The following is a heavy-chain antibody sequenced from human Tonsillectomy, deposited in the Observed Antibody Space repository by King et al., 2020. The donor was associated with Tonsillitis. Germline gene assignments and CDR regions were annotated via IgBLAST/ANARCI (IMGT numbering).Heavy chain of an antibody. CDR1: GYTFTSYA. J-gene: IGHJ6*02. CDR2: INAGNGNT. D-gene: IGHD6-19*01. CDR3: AGGYSSGHKLGYYGMDV. Sequence: VQLVESGAEVKKPGASVKVSCKASGYTFTSYAMHWVRQAPGQRLEWMGWINAGNGNTKYSQKFQGRVTITRDTSASTAYMELSSLRSEDTAVYYCAGGYSSGHKLGYYGMDVWGQGTTVTVSS. V-gene: IGHV1-3*01.